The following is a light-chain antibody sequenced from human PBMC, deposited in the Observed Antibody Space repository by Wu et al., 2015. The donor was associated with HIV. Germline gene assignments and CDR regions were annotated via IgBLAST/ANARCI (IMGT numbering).Light chain of an antibody. CDR2: AAS. J-gene: IGKJ1*01. V-gene: IGKV3D-20*02. CDR1: QNVRSSH. Sequence: IVLTQSPGTLSLSPGEGATLSCRASQNVRSSHLAWYQQKPGQAPRLIIYAASTRATGIPDRFSGSGSGTDFTLTISRLEPEDFAVYYCQHRSNWPTFGQGTKVEIQ. CDR3: QHRSNWPT.